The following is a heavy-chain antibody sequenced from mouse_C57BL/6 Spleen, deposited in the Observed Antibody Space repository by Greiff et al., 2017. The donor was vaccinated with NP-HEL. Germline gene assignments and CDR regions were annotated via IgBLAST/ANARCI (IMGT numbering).Heavy chain of an antibody. J-gene: IGHJ4*01. CDR3: ARFYYGNAMDY. Sequence: EVKLMESGGGLVQPGGSLSLSCAASGFTFTDYYMSWVRQPPGKALEWLGFIRNKANGYTTEYSASVKGRFTISRDNSQSILYLQMNALRAEDSATYYCARFYYGNAMDYWGQGTSVTVSS. D-gene: IGHD2-1*01. CDR1: GFTFTDYY. V-gene: IGHV7-3*01. CDR2: IRNKANGYTT.